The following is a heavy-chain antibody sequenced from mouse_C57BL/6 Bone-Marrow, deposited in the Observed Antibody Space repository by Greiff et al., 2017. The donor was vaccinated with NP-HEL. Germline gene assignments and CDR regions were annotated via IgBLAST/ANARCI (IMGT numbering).Heavy chain of an antibody. CDR2: IDPENGDT. J-gene: IGHJ2*01. CDR3: RGSNPHY. Sequence: EVQGVESGAELVRPGASVKLSCTASGFNIKDDYMHWVKQRPEQGLEWIGWIDPENGDTEYASKFQGKATITADTSSNTAYLQLSSLTSEDTAVYYCRGSNPHYWGQGTTLTVSS. V-gene: IGHV14-4*01. D-gene: IGHD2-5*01. CDR1: GFNIKDDY.